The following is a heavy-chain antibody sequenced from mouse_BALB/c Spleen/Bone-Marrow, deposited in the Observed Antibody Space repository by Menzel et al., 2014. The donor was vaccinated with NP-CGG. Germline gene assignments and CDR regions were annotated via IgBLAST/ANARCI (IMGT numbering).Heavy chain of an antibody. D-gene: IGHD2-1*01. V-gene: IGHV1-80*01. CDR3: ARGRGWYLDY. J-gene: IGHJ2*01. CDR2: IYPGDGDT. Sequence: VQVVESGAELVRPGSSVKISCKASGYAISSYWMNWVKQRPGQGLEWIGQIYPGDGDTNYNGEFKGKATLTADKSSSTAYMQISSLTSEDSAVYFCARGRGWYLDYWGQGTTLTVSS. CDR1: GYAISSYW.